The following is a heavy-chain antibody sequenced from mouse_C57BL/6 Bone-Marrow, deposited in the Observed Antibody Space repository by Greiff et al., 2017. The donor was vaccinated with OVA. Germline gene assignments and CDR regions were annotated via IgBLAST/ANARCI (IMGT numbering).Heavy chain of an antibody. CDR2: SRNKANNHAT. CDR3: TRQDDSHYFDY. V-gene: IGHV6-6*01. J-gene: IGHJ2*01. CDR1: GFTFSDAW. D-gene: IGHD2-12*01. Sequence: EVKLEESGGGLVQPGGSMKLSCAASGFTFSDAWMDWVRQSPEKGLEWVAESRNKANNHATYYAESVIGRFTISRDDSKSSVYLQMNSLRAEDTGIYYCTRQDDSHYFDYWGQGTTLTVSS.